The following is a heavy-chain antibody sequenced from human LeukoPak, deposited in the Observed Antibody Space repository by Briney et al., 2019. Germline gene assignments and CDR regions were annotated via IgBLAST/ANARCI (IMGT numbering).Heavy chain of an antibody. V-gene: IGHV4-34*01. J-gene: IGHJ4*02. CDR2: INHSGST. D-gene: IGHD3-3*01. CDR1: GGSFSGYY. CDR3: ARLRANYDFWSGYYSYYYFDY. Sequence: SETLSLTCAVYGGSFSGYYWSWIRQPPGKGLEWIGEINHSGSTNYNPSLKSRVTISVDTSKNQFSLKLSSVTAADTAVYYCARLRANYDFWSGYYSYYYFDYWGQGTLVTVSS.